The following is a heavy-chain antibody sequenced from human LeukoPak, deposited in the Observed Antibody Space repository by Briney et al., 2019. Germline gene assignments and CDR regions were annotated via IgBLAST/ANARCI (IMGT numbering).Heavy chain of an antibody. CDR2: IYSGGST. V-gene: IGHV3-53*01. CDR1: GFTVSSNY. Sequence: GGSLRLSCAASGFTVSSNYMSWVRQAPGKGLEWVSVIYSGGSTYYADSVKGRFTNSRDNSKNTLYLQMNSLRAEDTAVYYCARARGYRSNYFDYWGQGTLVTVSS. CDR3: ARARGYRSNYFDY. D-gene: IGHD3-16*02. J-gene: IGHJ4*02.